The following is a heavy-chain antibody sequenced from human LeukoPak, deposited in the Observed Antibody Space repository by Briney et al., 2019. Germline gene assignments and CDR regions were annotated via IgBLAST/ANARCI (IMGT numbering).Heavy chain of an antibody. J-gene: IGHJ4*02. CDR3: AKASRYCSGNSCYSHYFDY. D-gene: IGHD2-15*01. Sequence: PGGSLRLSCAASAFIFSNYGMHSVRQAPGKGLEWVAFIRYDGSNKYYADSVKGRFTISRDNSKNTLYLQMNSLRVEDTAVYYCAKASRYCSGNSCYSHYFDYWGQGTLVTVSS. CDR1: AFIFSNYG. CDR2: IRYDGSNK. V-gene: IGHV3-30*02.